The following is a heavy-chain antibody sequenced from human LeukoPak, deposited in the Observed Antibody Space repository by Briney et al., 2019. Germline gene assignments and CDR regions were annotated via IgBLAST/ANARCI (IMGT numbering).Heavy chain of an antibody. Sequence: KPSETLSLTCTVSGGSISSGGHFWSWIRQHPGKGLEWIGYIYYSGSTYYNPSLKSRVTISVDTSKNQFSLRLNSVTAADTAVYYCARNMVRGVITLGYWGQGTLVTVSS. CDR3: ARNMVRGVITLGY. CDR2: IYYSGST. J-gene: IGHJ4*02. CDR1: GGSISSGGHF. V-gene: IGHV4-31*03. D-gene: IGHD3-10*01.